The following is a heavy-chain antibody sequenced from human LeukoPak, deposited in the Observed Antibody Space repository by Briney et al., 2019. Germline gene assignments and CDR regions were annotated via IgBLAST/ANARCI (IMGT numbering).Heavy chain of an antibody. J-gene: IGHJ4*02. CDR3: ARAFYSSSWYHKEDFFDY. Sequence: SETLSLTCTVSGDSISSNFYYWGWIRQPPGKGLEWIGSFYYSGSTNYKPSLKSRVTISVDTSKNQFSLKLSSVTAEETAVYYCARAFYSSSWYHKEDFFDYWGQGTPVTVSS. D-gene: IGHD6-13*01. CDR1: GDSISSNFYY. CDR2: FYYSGST. V-gene: IGHV4-39*07.